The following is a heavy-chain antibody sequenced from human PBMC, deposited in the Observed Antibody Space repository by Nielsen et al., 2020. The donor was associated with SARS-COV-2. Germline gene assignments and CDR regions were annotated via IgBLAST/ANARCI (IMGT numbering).Heavy chain of an antibody. CDR3: TKRGLCSSANCYHHFDS. CDR2: IRGTGGTT. J-gene: IGHJ4*02. V-gene: IGHV3-23*01. D-gene: IGHD2-2*01. Sequence: GESLKISCAASGFSLRSYDMSWVRQAPGKGLEWVSGIRGTGGTTDYADSVKGRFTISRDNSKNTLFLQMNSLRAEDTAVYYCTKRGLCSSANCYHHFDSWGLGTLVTVSS. CDR1: GFSLRSYD.